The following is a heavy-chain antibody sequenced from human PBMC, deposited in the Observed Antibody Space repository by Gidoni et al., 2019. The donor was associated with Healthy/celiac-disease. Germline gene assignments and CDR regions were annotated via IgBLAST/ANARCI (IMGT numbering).Heavy chain of an antibody. CDR2: ISYDGSNK. V-gene: IGHV3-30-3*01. CDR1: GFTFRSYA. D-gene: IGHD6-19*01. Sequence: QVQLVESGGGVVQPGRSLRLSCAASGFTFRSYAMHWVRQAPGKGLEWVAVISYDGSNKYYADSVKGRFTISRDNSKNTLYLQMNSLRAEDTAVYYCARARSGWYEGGDYFDYWGQGTLVTVSS. CDR3: ARARSGWYEGGDYFDY. J-gene: IGHJ4*02.